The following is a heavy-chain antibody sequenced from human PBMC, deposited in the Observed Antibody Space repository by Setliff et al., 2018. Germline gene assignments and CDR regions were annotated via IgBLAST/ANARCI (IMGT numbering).Heavy chain of an antibody. CDR1: GYTFTSYG. J-gene: IGHJ3*02. V-gene: IGHV1-18*01. CDR2: ISACDGDT. D-gene: IGHD2-15*01. Sequence: GPSVKVPCTASGYTFTSYGISWVRQAPGQGLEWMGWISACDGDTNYAQKLQGRVTMTTDTSTTTAYMELRSLRSDDTAVYYCARPGCYCSGGSCYGDDAFDIWGQGTMVTVSS. CDR3: ARPGCYCSGGSCYGDDAFDI.